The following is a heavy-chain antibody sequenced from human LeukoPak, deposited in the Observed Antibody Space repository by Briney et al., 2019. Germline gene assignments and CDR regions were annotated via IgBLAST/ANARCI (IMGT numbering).Heavy chain of an antibody. CDR3: ARGLQDYDFGSGYYFLDY. D-gene: IGHD3-3*01. Sequence: SETLSLTCAVYGGSFSGYYWSWIRQPPGKGLEWIGEINHSGSTNYNPSLKSRVTISVDTSKNQFSLKLSSVTAADTAVYYCARGLQDYDFGSGYYFLDYGGQGTLVTVSS. CDR2: INHSGST. V-gene: IGHV4-34*01. CDR1: GGSFSGYY. J-gene: IGHJ4*02.